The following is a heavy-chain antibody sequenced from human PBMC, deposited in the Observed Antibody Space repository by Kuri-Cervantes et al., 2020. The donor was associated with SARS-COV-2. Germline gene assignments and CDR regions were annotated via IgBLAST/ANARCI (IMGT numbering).Heavy chain of an antibody. CDR2: INHSGST. CDR1: GGSFSGYY. V-gene: IGHV4-34*01. Sequence: ESLKISCAVYGGSFSGYYWSWIRQPPGKGLEWIGEINHSGSTNYNPSLKSRVTISVDTSKNQFSLKLSSVTAADTAVYYCAGCEYSGYDLDTYFDYWGQGTMVTVSS. CDR3: AGCEYSGYDLDTYFDY. D-gene: IGHD5-12*01. J-gene: IGHJ4*03.